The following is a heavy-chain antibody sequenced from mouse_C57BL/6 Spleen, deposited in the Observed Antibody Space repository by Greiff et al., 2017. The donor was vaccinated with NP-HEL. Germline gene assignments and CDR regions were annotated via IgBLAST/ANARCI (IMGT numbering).Heavy chain of an antibody. CDR1: GYTFTDYN. Sequence: EVQLQQSGPELVKPGASVKIPCKASGYTFTDYNMDWVKQSHGKSLEWIGDINPNNGGTIYNQKFKGKATLTVDKSSSTAYMELRSLTSEDTAVYYCARRAVFDGNPVYFDYWGQGTTLTVSS. J-gene: IGHJ2*01. V-gene: IGHV1-18*01. CDR3: ARRAVFDGNPVYFDY. CDR2: INPNNGGT. D-gene: IGHD2-1*01.